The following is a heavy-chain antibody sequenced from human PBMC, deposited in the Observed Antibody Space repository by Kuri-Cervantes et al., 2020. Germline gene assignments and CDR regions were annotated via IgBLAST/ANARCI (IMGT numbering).Heavy chain of an antibody. CDR2: ISGSSSTI. D-gene: IGHD5-18*01. Sequence: GGSLRLSCAASGFTLSSYSMTWVRQAPGKGLEWVSYISGSSSTIYYADSVKGRFTISRDNAKNSLYLQMNSLRAEDTAVYYCAREGDSYWIMDVWGKGTTVTVSS. CDR1: GFTLSSYS. CDR3: AREGDSYWIMDV. J-gene: IGHJ6*04. V-gene: IGHV3-48*01.